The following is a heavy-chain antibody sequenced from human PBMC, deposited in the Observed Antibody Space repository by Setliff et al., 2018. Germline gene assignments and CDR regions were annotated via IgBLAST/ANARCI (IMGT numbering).Heavy chain of an antibody. J-gene: IGHJ6*03. CDR3: ARSYCGGDCFSFPTDYYHYLDV. CDR1: GFTLTSNY. V-gene: IGHV3-53*01. D-gene: IGHD2-21*02. CDR2: IYAAGAT. Sequence: HPGGSLRLSCSTSGFTLTSNYMNWVRQAPGKGLEWVSSIYAAGATFYADSVRGRFTISRDTYRNTVSLQMNDLRADDAAVYFCARSYCGGDCFSFPTDYYHYLDVWGKGTTVTVSS.